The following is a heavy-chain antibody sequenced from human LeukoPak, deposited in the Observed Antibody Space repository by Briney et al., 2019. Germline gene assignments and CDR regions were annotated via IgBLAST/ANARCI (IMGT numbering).Heavy chain of an antibody. CDR1: GGSISSYY. J-gene: IGHJ4*02. CDR3: ARHYYYDSSGFDY. V-gene: IGHV4-59*08. CDR2: IYYSGST. D-gene: IGHD3-22*01. Sequence: MTSETLSLTCTVSGGSISSYYWSWIRQPPRKGLEWIGYIYYSGSTNYNPSLKSRVTISVDTSKNQFSLKLSSVTAADTAVYYCARHYYYDSSGFDYWGQGTLVTVSS.